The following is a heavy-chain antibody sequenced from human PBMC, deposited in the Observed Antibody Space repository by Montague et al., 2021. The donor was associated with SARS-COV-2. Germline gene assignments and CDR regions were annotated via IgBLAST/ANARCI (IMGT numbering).Heavy chain of an antibody. CDR1: GGSISSSSYY. Sequence: SETLSLTCTVSGGSISSSSYYWGWIRQPPGKGLEWIGSIYYSGSTYYTPSLKRRVTISVDTSKNQCPLKLSSVTAADTAVYYCVEIVGAADYWGQGTLVTVSS. CDR2: IYYSGST. J-gene: IGHJ4*02. CDR3: VEIVGAADY. V-gene: IGHV4-39*01. D-gene: IGHD1-26*01.